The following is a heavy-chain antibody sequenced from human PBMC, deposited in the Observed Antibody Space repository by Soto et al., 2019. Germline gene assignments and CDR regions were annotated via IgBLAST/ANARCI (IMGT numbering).Heavy chain of an antibody. J-gene: IGHJ6*03. V-gene: IGHV4-34*01. CDR3: ARNGYCSSTSCSLFYMDV. Sequence: PSETLSLTCAVYGGSFSGYSLIWIRQPPGKGLEWIGEINHSGSTNYNPSLKSRVTISVDTSKKQFSLKLSSVSAADTAVYYCARNGYCSSTSCSLFYMDVWGKGTTVTVSS. CDR1: GGSFSGYS. CDR2: INHSGST. D-gene: IGHD2-2*01.